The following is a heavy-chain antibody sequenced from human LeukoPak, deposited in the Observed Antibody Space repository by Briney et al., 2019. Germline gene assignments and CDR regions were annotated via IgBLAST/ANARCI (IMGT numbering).Heavy chain of an antibody. CDR2: ISSSSSHI. CDR3: ARNYYDSSGYYHPTDY. V-gene: IGHV3-21*01. CDR1: GFTFSSYS. J-gene: IGHJ4*02. D-gene: IGHD3-22*01. Sequence: GGSLRLSCAASGFTFSSYSMNWVRQAPGKGLEWVSSISSSSSHIYYADSVKGRFTISRDNAKNSLYLQMNSLRAEDTAVYYCARNYYDSSGYYHPTDYWGQGTLVTVSS.